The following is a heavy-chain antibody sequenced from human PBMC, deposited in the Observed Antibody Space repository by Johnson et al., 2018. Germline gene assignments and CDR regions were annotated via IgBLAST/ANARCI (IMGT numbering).Heavy chain of an antibody. Sequence: VQLLESGGGLVKPGGSLRLSCAASGFTFDDYAMHWVRQAPGKGLEWVSGISWNSGSIGYADSVKGRFTISRDNSKNTLYLQMNSLRAEDTAVYYCARDAYCGGDCWDYYYYYMDVWGKGTTVTVSS. CDR3: ARDAYCGGDCWDYYYYYMDV. J-gene: IGHJ6*03. D-gene: IGHD2-21*02. CDR1: GFTFDDYA. CDR2: ISWNSGSI. V-gene: IGHV3-9*01.